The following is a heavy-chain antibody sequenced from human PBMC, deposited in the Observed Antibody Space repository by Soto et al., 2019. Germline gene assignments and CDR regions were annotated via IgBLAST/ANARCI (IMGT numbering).Heavy chain of an antibody. CDR3: ASSVSYYRFPYFEY. J-gene: IGHJ4*02. CDR1: GFTFSSYA. D-gene: IGHD3-10*01. CDR2: IGGSGGST. Sequence: HPGGSLRLSCAASGFTFSSYAMSWVRQAPGKGLEWVSAIGGSGGSTYYADSVKGRFTISRDNSKNTLYLQMNSLRAEDTAVYYCASSVSYYRFPYFEYWGQGTLVTV. V-gene: IGHV3-23*01.